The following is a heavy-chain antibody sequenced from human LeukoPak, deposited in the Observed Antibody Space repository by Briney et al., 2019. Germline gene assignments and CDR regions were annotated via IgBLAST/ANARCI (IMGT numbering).Heavy chain of an antibody. CDR1: GGSIGSSSHF. CDR2: IYYSGNT. Sequence: SETLSLTCTVSGGSIGSSSHFWGWIRQPPGKGLEWIGSIYYSGNTYYNLSLKSRVTISVDTSKNQFSLKLSSVTAADTAVYYCARGPRIAARPYYFDFWGQGTLVTVSS. J-gene: IGHJ4*02. D-gene: IGHD6-6*01. CDR3: ARGPRIAARPYYFDF. V-gene: IGHV4-39*07.